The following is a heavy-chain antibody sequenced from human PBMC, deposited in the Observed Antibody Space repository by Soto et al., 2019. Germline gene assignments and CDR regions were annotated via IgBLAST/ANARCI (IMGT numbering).Heavy chain of an antibody. CDR1: GGSFSGYY. CDR2: INHSGST. D-gene: IGHD2-15*01. J-gene: IGHJ5*02. CDR3: ATRHCSGGSCYSYWFDP. V-gene: IGHV4-34*01. Sequence: SETLSLTCAVYGGSFSGYYWSWIRQPPGKGLEWIGEINHSGSTNYNPSLKSRVTISVDTSKNQFSLKLSSVTAADTAVYYCATRHCSGGSCYSYWFDPWGQGTLVTVSS.